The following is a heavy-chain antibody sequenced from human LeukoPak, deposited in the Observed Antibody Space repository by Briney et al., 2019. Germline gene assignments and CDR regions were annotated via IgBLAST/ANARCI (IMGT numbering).Heavy chain of an antibody. J-gene: IGHJ4*02. CDR1: GDTFSGYY. D-gene: IGHD3-16*02. CDR3: ARTIYDYVWGSYRYAFDY. V-gene: IGHV1-2*02. Sequence: ASVKVSCKASGDTFSGYYIHWVRQAPGQGLEWMGWINPNSGGTNYAQKFQGRVTMTRDTSISTAYMELSRLRSDDTAVYYCARTIYDYVWGSYRYAFDYWGQGTLVTVSS. CDR2: INPNSGGT.